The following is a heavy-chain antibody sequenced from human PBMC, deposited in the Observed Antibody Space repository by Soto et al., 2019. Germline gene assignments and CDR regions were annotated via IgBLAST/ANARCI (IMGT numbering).Heavy chain of an antibody. CDR2: IYYSGST. CDR3: AREMGSHYGIYYYGMDV. J-gene: IGHJ6*01. V-gene: IGHV4-61*01. CDR1: GGSASSGSYY. Sequence: PSETRALTCTVSGGSASSGSYYWSWIRHHPWKGLEWIGYIYYSGSTNYNPSLKSRVTISVDTSNNQFSLKLSSVTAADTAVYYCAREMGSHYGIYYYGMDVWGQGTTVTDSS. D-gene: IGHD4-17*01.